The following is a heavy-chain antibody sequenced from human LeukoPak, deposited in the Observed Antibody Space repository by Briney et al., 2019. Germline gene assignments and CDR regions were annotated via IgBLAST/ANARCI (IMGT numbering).Heavy chain of an antibody. CDR2: IRSKAYGGTT. D-gene: IGHD3-22*01. J-gene: IGHJ3*02. CDR1: GFTFGDYA. CDR3: LVVVIISPGNDAFDI. Sequence: PGGSLRLSCTASGFTFGDYAMSWVRQAPGKGLEWVGFIRSKAYGGTTEYAASVKGRFTISRDDSKSIAYLQMNSLKTEDTAVYYCLVVVIISPGNDAFDIWGQGTMVTVSS. V-gene: IGHV3-49*04.